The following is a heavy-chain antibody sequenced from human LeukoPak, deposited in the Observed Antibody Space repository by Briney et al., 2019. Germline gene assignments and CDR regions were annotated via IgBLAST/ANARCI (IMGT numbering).Heavy chain of an antibody. J-gene: IGHJ6*02. CDR1: GFTLSSRW. V-gene: IGHV3-74*01. Sequence: PGGSLRLSCVASGFTLSSRWMHWVRQAPGKGLVWVSIINTDGSTTRYADFVEGRFTISRDSARNTLYLEMNSLRVEDTAVYFCARDISRTMDVWGQGTTVTV. CDR3: ARDISRTMDV. CDR2: INTDGSTT. D-gene: IGHD2/OR15-2a*01.